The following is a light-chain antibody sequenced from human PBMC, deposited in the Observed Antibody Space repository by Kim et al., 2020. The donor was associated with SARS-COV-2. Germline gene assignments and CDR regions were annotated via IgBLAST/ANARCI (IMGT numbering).Light chain of an antibody. CDR3: SSYTTSSTWV. CDR1: SSDVGGYNY. Sequence: QSALTQPASVSGSPGQSITISCTGTSSDVGGYNYVCWYQQHPGKAPKLMIYDVTKRPSGVSNRFSGSKSGNTASLTISGLQAEDEADYYCSSYTTSSTWVFGGGTKVTVL. V-gene: IGLV2-14*01. J-gene: IGLJ3*02. CDR2: DVT.